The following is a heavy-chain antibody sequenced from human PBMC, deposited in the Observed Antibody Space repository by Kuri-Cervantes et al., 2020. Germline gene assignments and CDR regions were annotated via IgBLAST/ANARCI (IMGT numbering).Heavy chain of an antibody. V-gene: IGHV3-43D*04. CDR1: GFTFSSYS. Sequence: GGSLRLSCAASGFTFSSYSMNWVRQAPGKGLEWVSLISWDGGSTYYADSVKGRFTISRDNSKNSLYLQMNSLRAEDTAVYYCARYMVGATGSDYWGQGTLVTVSS. CDR2: ISWDGGST. D-gene: IGHD1-26*01. CDR3: ARYMVGATGSDY. J-gene: IGHJ4*02.